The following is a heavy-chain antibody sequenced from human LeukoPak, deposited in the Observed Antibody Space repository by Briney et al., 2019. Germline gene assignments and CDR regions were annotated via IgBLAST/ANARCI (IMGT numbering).Heavy chain of an antibody. CDR1: GFTFSSYW. Sequence: GGSLRLSCAASGFTFSSYWMSWVRQAPGKGLEWVANIKQDGSEKYYVDSVKGRFTISRDNAKNSLYLQMNSLRAEDTAVYYCAREASGDDYYDSSGYSFDAFDIWGQGTMVTVSS. CDR2: IKQDGSEK. CDR3: AREASGDDYYDSSGYSFDAFDI. J-gene: IGHJ3*02. D-gene: IGHD3-22*01. V-gene: IGHV3-7*01.